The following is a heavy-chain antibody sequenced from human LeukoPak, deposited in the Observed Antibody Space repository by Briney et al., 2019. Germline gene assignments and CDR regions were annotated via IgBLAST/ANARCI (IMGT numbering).Heavy chain of an antibody. J-gene: IGHJ5*02. CDR3: ARMVLLWFGELLFWFDP. V-gene: IGHV1-2*02. D-gene: IGHD3-10*01. Sequence: GASVKVSCKASGYTFTGYYMHWVRQAPGQGLEWMGWINPHSGGTNYAQKFQGRVTMTRDTSISTAYMELSRLRSDDTAVYYCARMVLLWFGELLFWFDPWGQGTLVTVSS. CDR2: INPHSGGT. CDR1: GYTFTGYY.